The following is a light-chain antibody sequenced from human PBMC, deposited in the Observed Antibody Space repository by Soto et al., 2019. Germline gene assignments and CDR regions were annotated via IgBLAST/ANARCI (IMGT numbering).Light chain of an antibody. V-gene: IGKV1-5*01. CDR2: DAS. CDR1: QSISSW. CDR3: QQYNSYLTWT. Sequence: DIQMTQSPSTLSASVGDRVTITCRASQSISSWLAWYQQKPGKAPKLLIYDASSLESGVPSRFSCSGSGTEFTLTISSLQPDDFATYYCQQYNSYLTWTFGQGTKVDI. J-gene: IGKJ1*01.